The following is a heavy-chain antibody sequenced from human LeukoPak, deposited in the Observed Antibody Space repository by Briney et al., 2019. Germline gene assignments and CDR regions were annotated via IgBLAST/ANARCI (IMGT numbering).Heavy chain of an antibody. V-gene: IGHV3-74*03. Sequence: GGSLRLSCAASGFTFSTFWMHWVRQAPGKGLMWVSQINNDGSDTKYADSVKGRFTISRDNAKNTVYLQMNRLRAEDTAVYYCARDPLFWGLPSDYWGQGTLVTVSS. D-gene: IGHD3-16*01. CDR2: INNDGSDT. CDR1: GFTFSTFW. CDR3: ARDPLFWGLPSDY. J-gene: IGHJ4*02.